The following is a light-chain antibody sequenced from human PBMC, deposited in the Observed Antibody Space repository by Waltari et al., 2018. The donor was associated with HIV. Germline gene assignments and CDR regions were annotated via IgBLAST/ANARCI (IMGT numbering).Light chain of an antibody. J-gene: IGKJ4*01. CDR1: QDISNY. CDR3: QKYNSAPLT. CDR2: GAS. Sequence: DIQMTQSPSSLSASVGDRVTITCRASQDISNYLAWYQQKPGKVPKVLIYGASSLQLGVPSRFSGSGSGTDFTLTISSLQPEDVATYYCQKYNSAPLTFGGETKVEIK. V-gene: IGKV1-27*01.